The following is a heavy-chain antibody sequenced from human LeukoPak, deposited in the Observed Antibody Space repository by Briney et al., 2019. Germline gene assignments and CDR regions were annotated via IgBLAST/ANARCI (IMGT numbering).Heavy chain of an antibody. J-gene: IGHJ4*02. D-gene: IGHD6-19*01. CDR1: EFTFTDYC. Sequence: GGSLRLSCAASEFTFTDYCMGWVRQAPGKGLEWVSDISSNGDIKSYAGSVGGRFTISRDNSKNSLYLQMNSLRAEDTAVYYCAREIVAGTFDYWGQETLLTVAS. V-gene: IGHV3-11*01. CDR3: AREIVAGTFDY. CDR2: ISSNGDIK.